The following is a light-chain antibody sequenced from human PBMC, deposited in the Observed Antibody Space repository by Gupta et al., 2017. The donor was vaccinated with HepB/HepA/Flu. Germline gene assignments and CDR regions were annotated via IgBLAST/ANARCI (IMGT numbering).Light chain of an antibody. CDR2: NVF. V-gene: IGLV2-14*01. CDR1: NSDY. CDR3: SSYTFTSTLFF. J-gene: IGLJ2*01. Sequence: QSALAQPAVVSGSPGQSITISCTGTNSDYVSWYQQYPGKAPKLLLYNVFDRPSGVSHRFSCSKSNHPPSLTISSLPSTDDANYSFSSYTFTSTLFFFVGGTHLTVL.